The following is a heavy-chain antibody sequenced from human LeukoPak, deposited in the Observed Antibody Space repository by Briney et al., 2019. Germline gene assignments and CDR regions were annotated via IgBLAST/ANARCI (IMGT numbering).Heavy chain of an antibody. D-gene: IGHD6-13*01. J-gene: IGHJ4*02. Sequence: GGSLRLSCAASGFTFSSYSMNWVRQAPGKGLEWVSSISGGNSYIYYADSVKGRFTVSRDNAKNSVYLQMDSLRAGDTAVYYCATPIASTGGFDYWGQGTLVTVSS. CDR2: ISGGNSYI. CDR1: GFTFSSYS. V-gene: IGHV3-21*01. CDR3: ATPIASTGGFDY.